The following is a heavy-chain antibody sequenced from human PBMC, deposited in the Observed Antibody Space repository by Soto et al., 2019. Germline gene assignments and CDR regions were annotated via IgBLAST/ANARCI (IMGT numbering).Heavy chain of an antibody. CDR3: ARELERYFDL. V-gene: IGHV3-30-3*01. CDR2: ISYDGSKK. J-gene: IGHJ2*01. CDR1: GLSFSSYA. Sequence: QVQLVESGGGVVQPGRSLRLSCAASGLSFSSYAMHWVHQAPGKGLEWLGVISYDGSKKYYADSVKGRFTISRDNSKSTLFLQMNSLRVEDTAVYYCARELERYFDLWGRGTLVTVSS. D-gene: IGHD1-1*01.